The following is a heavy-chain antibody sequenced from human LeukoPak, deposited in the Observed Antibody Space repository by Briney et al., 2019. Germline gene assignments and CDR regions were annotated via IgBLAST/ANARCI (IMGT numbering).Heavy chain of an antibody. Sequence: PGGSLRLSCAASGFTFSSYSMNWVRQAPGKGLEWVSFISSSSSYIYYADSMKGRFTISRDNAKNSLYLQMNSLRAEDTAVYYCARESWLRAAAGTYPGYFDYWGQGTLVTVSS. CDR2: ISSSSSYI. D-gene: IGHD6-13*01. J-gene: IGHJ4*02. CDR1: GFTFSSYS. CDR3: ARESWLRAAAGTYPGYFDY. V-gene: IGHV3-21*01.